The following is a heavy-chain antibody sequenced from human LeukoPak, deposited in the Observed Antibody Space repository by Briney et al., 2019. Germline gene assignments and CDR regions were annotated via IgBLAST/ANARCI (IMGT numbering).Heavy chain of an antibody. D-gene: IGHD3-10*01. CDR1: GFTFNNHN. V-gene: IGHV3-48*01. CDR2: ISSSSSTI. J-gene: IGHJ4*02. CDR3: ARALWFGETFPAY. Sequence: PGGSLRLSCVASGFTFNNHNMDWVRQAPGKGLQWVSYISSSSSTIYYADSVKGRFTISRDNAKNSLYLQMNSLRAEDTAVYYCARALWFGETFPAYWGQGTLVTVSS.